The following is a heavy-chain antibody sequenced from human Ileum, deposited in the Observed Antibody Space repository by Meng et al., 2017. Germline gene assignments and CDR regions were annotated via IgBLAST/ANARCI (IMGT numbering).Heavy chain of an antibody. Sequence: EVELVGHGGGFIPPGGSLGLSCAASGFTVRSNYLSWVRQAPGKGLEWVSVIYSGGSTYYADSVKGRFTISRDNSRNTLYLQMNSLRADDTAVYYCVREQYESRGHWGQGTLVTASS. D-gene: IGHD3-22*01. CDR3: VREQYESRGH. V-gene: IGHV3-53*01. CDR2: IYSGGST. J-gene: IGHJ4*02. CDR1: GFTVRSNY.